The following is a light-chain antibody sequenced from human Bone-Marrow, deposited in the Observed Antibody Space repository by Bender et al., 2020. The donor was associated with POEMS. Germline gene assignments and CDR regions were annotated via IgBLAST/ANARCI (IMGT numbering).Light chain of an antibody. J-gene: IGLJ3*02. Sequence: QSVVTQPLSLSEPPRQTVTISCSGSSSNIGNHGVNWYQQLPGEAPKLLIYYDDLLTPGVSARFSASKSGNTASLAITGVQAEDEAVYYCQSYESRLTLFGGGTKLTVL. CDR2: YDD. CDR1: SSNIGNHG. CDR3: QSYESRLTL. V-gene: IGLV1-36*01.